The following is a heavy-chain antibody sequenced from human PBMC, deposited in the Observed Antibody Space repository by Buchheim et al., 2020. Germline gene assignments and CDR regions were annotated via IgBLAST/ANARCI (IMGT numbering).Heavy chain of an antibody. D-gene: IGHD4-11*01. Sequence: QLQLQESGPGLVKPSETLSLTCTVSGGSISSNRYYWGWIRQPPGKGLEWIGNIYYSGITYYNPSLKSRVTISIDTSKNQFSVKRRSVTAADVAVYYCSRAVTAKYYGMDVWGQGTT. CDR3: SRAVTAKYYGMDV. V-gene: IGHV4-39*07. CDR2: IYYSGIT. CDR1: GGSISSNRYY. J-gene: IGHJ6*02.